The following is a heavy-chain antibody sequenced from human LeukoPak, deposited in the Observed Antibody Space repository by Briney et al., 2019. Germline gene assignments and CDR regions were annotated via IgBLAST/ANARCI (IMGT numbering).Heavy chain of an antibody. CDR3: AALAEMATIGFDY. V-gene: IGHV1-2*02. D-gene: IGHD5-24*01. CDR1: GYTFTGYY. Sequence: GASVKVSCKASGYTFTGYYMHWVRQAPGQGLEWMGWINPNSGGTNYAQKFQGRVTMTRDTSISTAYMELSRLRSDDTAVYYCAALAEMATIGFDYWGQGTLVTVSS. CDR2: INPNSGGT. J-gene: IGHJ4*02.